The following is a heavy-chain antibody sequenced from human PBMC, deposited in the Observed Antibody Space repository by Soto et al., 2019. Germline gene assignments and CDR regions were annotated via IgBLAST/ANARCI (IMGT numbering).Heavy chain of an antibody. CDR3: AGVAATYYFDY. J-gene: IGHJ4*02. V-gene: IGHV4-59*01. CDR2: IYYSGST. Sequence: SETLSLTCTVSGCSISSYYWSWIRQPPGKGLEWIGYIYYSGSTNYNPSLKSRVTISVDTSKNQFSLKLSSVTAADTAVYYCAGVAATYYFDYWGQGTLVTVSS. CDR1: GCSISSYY. D-gene: IGHD2-15*01.